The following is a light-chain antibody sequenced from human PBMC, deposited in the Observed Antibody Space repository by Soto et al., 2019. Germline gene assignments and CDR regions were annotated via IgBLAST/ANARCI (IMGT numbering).Light chain of an antibody. V-gene: IGKV1-39*01. J-gene: IGKJ2*01. Sequence: DIQMTQSPSSRSASVGDRVTITCRARQSISSYLNWYQQKPGKAPKLLIYDASSLQSGVPSRFSGSGSGTDFNLTISSLQPEDFATYYCQQSHSPPRYPLGQGTKLEI. CDR1: QSISSY. CDR3: QQSHSPPRYP. CDR2: DAS.